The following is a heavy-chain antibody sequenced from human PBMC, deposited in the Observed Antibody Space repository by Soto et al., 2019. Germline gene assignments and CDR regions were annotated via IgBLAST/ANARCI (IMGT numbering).Heavy chain of an antibody. CDR1: GFTFTSSA. CDR3: AADPYSSPYYFDY. CDR2: IVVGSGNT. V-gene: IGHV1-58*01. Sequence: SVKVSCKASGFTFTSSAVQWVRQARGQRLEWIGWIVVGSGNTNYAQKFQERVTITRGMSTSTAYMELSSLRSEDTAVYYCAADPYSSPYYFDYWGQGTLVTVSS. D-gene: IGHD6-6*01. J-gene: IGHJ4*02.